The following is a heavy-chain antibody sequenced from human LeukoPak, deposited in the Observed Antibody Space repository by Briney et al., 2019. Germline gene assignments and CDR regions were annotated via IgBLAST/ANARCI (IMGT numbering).Heavy chain of an antibody. CDR2: IYHSGST. CDR3: ARQSGSYYGHAFDI. D-gene: IGHD1-26*01. V-gene: IGHV4-38-2*01. CDR1: GYSISSGYY. Sequence: SETLSLTCALAGYSISSGYYWGWIRQPPGKGLEWIGSIYHSGSTYYKPSLKRRVTISVDTSKNQFSLKLSSVTAADTAVYYCARQSGSYYGHAFDIWGQGTMVTVSS. J-gene: IGHJ3*02.